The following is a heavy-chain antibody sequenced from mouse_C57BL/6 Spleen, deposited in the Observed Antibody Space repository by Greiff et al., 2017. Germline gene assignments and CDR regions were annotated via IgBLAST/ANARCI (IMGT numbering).Heavy chain of an antibody. CDR3: ARQGNFYFDY. D-gene: IGHD2-1*01. CDR1: GYTFTSYW. V-gene: IGHV1-72*01. Sequence: QVQLQQPGAELVKPGASVKLSCKASGYTFTSYWMHWVQQRPGRGLEWIGRIDPISGGTKYNEKFKSKATLTVDKPSSTAYMQLSSLTSEDSAVYYCARQGNFYFDYWGQGTTLTVSS. CDR2: IDPISGGT. J-gene: IGHJ2*01.